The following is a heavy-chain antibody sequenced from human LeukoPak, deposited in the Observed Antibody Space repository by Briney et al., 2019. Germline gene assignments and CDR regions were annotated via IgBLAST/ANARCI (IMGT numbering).Heavy chain of an antibody. D-gene: IGHD2-2*01. V-gene: IGHV3-21*01. J-gene: IGHJ5*02. CDR2: ISSSSSYI. CDR3: ARDGPCSSTSCYGEGFDP. Sequence: GGSLRLSCAASGFTFSSYWMSWVRQAPGKGLEWVSSISSSSSYIYYADSVKGRFTISRDNAKNSLYLQMNSLRAEDTAVYYCARDGPCSSTSCYGEGFDPWGQGTLVTVSS. CDR1: GFTFSSYW.